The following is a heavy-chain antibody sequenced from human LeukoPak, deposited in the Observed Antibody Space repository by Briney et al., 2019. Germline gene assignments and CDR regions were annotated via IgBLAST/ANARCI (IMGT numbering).Heavy chain of an antibody. D-gene: IGHD3-22*01. CDR1: GGSISSGDYY. V-gene: IGHV4-30-4*08. CDR3: ARGITMIDRAAFDI. J-gene: IGHJ3*02. CDR2: IYYSGST. Sequence: SQTLSLTCTVSGGSISSGDYYWSWIRQPPGKGLEWIGYIYYSGSTCYNPSLKSRVTISVDTSKNQFSLKLSSVTAADTAVYYCARGITMIDRAAFDIWGQGTMVTVSS.